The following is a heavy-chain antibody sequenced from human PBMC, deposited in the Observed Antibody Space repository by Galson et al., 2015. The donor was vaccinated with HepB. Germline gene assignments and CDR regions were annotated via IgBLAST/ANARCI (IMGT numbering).Heavy chain of an antibody. CDR2: IDPSDSYT. Sequence: QSGAEVKEPGESLRISCKGSGYSFTSYWISWVRQMPGKGLEWMGRIDPSDSYTNYSPSFQGHVTITADKSISTAYLQWSSLKASDTAMYYCASGYCSGGSCYSGAFDIWGQGTMVTVSS. V-gene: IGHV5-10-1*01. J-gene: IGHJ3*02. CDR3: ASGYCSGGSCYSGAFDI. D-gene: IGHD2-15*01. CDR1: GYSFTSYW.